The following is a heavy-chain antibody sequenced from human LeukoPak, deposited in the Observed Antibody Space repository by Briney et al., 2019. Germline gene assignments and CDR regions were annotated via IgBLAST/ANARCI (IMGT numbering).Heavy chain of an antibody. V-gene: IGHV1-69*13. D-gene: IGHD3-3*01. CDR1: GYTFTSYD. Sequence: ASVKVSCKASGYTFTSYDINWVRQATGQGLEWMGGIIPIFGTANYAQKFQGRVTITADESTSTAYMELSSLRSEDTAVYYCASGRPYDFWSGSPFDPWGQGTLVTVSS. CDR2: IIPIFGTA. CDR3: ASGRPYDFWSGSPFDP. J-gene: IGHJ5*02.